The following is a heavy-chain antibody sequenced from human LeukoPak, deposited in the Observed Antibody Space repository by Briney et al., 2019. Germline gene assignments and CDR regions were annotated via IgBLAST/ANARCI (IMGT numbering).Heavy chain of an antibody. CDR3: TRGGGAYCGSDCHRTFDY. CDR2: IYSGGNT. V-gene: IGHV3-53*01. CDR1: GLTVGSNY. Sequence: GGSLRLSCAASGLTVGSNYMSWDRQAPGRGLEWVSVIYSGGNTYYSDSVKGRFTISRDNSKNTVYLQMNNLRADDTAVYYCTRGGGAYCGSDCHRTFDYWGQGSPVTVS. J-gene: IGHJ4*02. D-gene: IGHD2-21*02.